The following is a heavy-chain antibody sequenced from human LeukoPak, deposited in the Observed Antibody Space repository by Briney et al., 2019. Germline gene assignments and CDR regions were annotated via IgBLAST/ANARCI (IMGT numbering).Heavy chain of an antibody. J-gene: IGHJ5*02. V-gene: IGHV3-21*01. CDR2: ISRSSSYI. CDR1: GFTFSSYS. CDR3: ARETGNWFDP. Sequence: PGGSLRLSCAASGFTFSSYSMNWVRQAPGKGLEWVSSISRSSSYIYYADSVKGRFTISRDNAKNSLYLQMNSLRAEDMAVYYCARETGNWFDPWGQGTLVTVSS. D-gene: IGHD1-14*01.